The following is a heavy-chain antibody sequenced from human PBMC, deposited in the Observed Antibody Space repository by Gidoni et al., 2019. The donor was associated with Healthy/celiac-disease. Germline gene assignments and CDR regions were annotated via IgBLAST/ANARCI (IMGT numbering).Heavy chain of an antibody. V-gene: IGHV1-3*01. CDR2: INAGNGNT. CDR3: AREGWNDPDYYYYYMDV. Sequence: QVQLVQSGAEVKKPGPSVKVSCKASGYTFTSYAMHWVRQAPGQRLEWMGWINAGNGNTKYSQKFQGRVTITRDTSASTAYMELSSLRSEDTAVYYCAREGWNDPDYYYYYMDVWGKGTTVTVSS. D-gene: IGHD1-1*01. CDR1: GYTFTSYA. J-gene: IGHJ6*03.